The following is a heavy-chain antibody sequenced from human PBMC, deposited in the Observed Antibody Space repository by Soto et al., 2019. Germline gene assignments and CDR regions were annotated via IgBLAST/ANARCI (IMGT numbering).Heavy chain of an antibody. CDR1: GGTFSSYA. D-gene: IGHD6-13*01. Sequence: GASVKVSCKASGGTFSSYAISWVRQAPGQGLEWMGGIIPIFGTANYAQKFQGRVTITADESTSTAYMELSSLRSEDTAVYYCARDSSTSSSWSDTAYYYYGTHVWGQGTTVTVSS. CDR2: IIPIFGTA. CDR3: ARDSSTSSSWSDTAYYYYGTHV. J-gene: IGHJ6*02. V-gene: IGHV1-69*13.